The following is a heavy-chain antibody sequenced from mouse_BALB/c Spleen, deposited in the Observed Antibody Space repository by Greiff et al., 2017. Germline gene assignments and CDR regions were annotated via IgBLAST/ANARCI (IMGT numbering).Heavy chain of an antibody. J-gene: IGHJ1*01. CDR1: GFTFSSYY. D-gene: IGHD1-1*01. V-gene: IGHV5-6-2*01. CDR2: INSNGGST. Sequence: EVQVVESGGGLVKLGGSLKLSCAASGFTFSSYYMSWVRQTPEKRLELVAAINSNGGSTYYPDTVKGRFTISRDNAKNTLYLQMSSLKSEDTALYYCARGYYCGSSYFPWYFDVWGAGTTVTVSS. CDR3: ARGYYCGSSYFPWYFDV.